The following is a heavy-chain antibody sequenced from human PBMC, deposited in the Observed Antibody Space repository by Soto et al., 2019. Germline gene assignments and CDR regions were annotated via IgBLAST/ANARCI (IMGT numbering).Heavy chain of an antibody. J-gene: IGHJ4*02. CDR2: IYYSGST. Sequence: QVQLQESGPGLVKPSQTLSLTCTVSGGSISSGDYYWSWIRQPPGKGLEWIGYIYYSGSTYYNPSLKSRVTTSVDTSKNQFSLKLSSVTAADTAVYYCARESYYDSSGYYYVEPDYWGQGTLVTVSS. CDR1: GGSISSGDYY. D-gene: IGHD3-22*01. V-gene: IGHV4-30-4*01. CDR3: ARESYYDSSGYYYVEPDY.